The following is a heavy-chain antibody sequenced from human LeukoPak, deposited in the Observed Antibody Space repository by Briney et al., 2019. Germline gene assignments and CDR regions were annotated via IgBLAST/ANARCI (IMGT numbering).Heavy chain of an antibody. CDR2: IYPGDSDT. CDR3: ARLTMVRGVIITNPYYFDY. CDR1: GYSFTSYW. Sequence: GESLKISCKGSGYSFTSYWIGWVRQMPGKGLDWMGIIYPGDSDTRYSPSYHGHVTISADKSISTAYLQWSSLKASDTAMYYCARLTMVRGVIITNPYYFDYWGQGTLVTVSS. J-gene: IGHJ4*02. D-gene: IGHD3-10*01. V-gene: IGHV5-51*01.